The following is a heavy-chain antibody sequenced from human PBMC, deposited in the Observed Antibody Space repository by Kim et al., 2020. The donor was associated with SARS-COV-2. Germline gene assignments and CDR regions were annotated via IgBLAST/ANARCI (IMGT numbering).Heavy chain of an antibody. D-gene: IGHD2-21*02. CDR1: GYSFTSYW. J-gene: IGHJ3*02. Sequence: GESLKISCKGSGYSFTSYWISWVRQMPGKGLEWMGRIDPSDSYTNYSPSFQGHVTISADKSISTAYLQWSSLKASDTAMYYCARRRREHLAIVVVTGDDAFDIWGQGTMVTVSS. CDR3: ARRRREHLAIVVVTGDDAFDI. V-gene: IGHV5-10-1*01. CDR2: IDPSDSYT.